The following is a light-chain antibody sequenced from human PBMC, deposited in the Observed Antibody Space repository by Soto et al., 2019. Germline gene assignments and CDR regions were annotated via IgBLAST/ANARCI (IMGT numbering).Light chain of an antibody. CDR1: SSNVGGYNY. Sequence: QSVLTQPASVSRSPGQSITISCTGTSSNVGGYNYVSWYQQHPGKAPKLIIYEVSNRPSGVSNRFSGSKSGNTASLTISGLQAEDEADYYCSSFANSIPLYVFGTGTKLTVL. CDR2: EVS. V-gene: IGLV2-14*01. J-gene: IGLJ1*01. CDR3: SSFANSIPLYV.